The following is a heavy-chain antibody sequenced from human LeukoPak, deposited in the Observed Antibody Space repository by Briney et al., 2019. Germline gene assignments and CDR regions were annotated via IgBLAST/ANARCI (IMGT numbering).Heavy chain of an antibody. CDR2: IYYSGST. Sequence: SQTLSLTCTVSGGSISSGGYYWSWIRQHPGKGLEWVGYIYYSGSTYYNPSLKSQVTISVDTSKNQFSLKLSSVTAADTAVYYCARSGYYDILTGYYYFDYWGQGTLVTVSS. J-gene: IGHJ4*02. V-gene: IGHV4-31*01. CDR1: GGSISSGGYY. D-gene: IGHD3-9*01. CDR3: ARSGYYDILTGYYYFDY.